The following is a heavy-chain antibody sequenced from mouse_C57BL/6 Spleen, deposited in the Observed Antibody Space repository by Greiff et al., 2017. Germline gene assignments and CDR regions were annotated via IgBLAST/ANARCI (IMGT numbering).Heavy chain of an antibody. CDR1: GFTFSDYG. CDR3: ASIAWRGYFDV. J-gene: IGHJ1*03. V-gene: IGHV5-17*01. CDR2: ISSGSSTI. Sequence: EVHLVESGGGLVKPGGSLKLSCAASGFTFSDYGMHWVRQAPEKGLAWVAYISSGSSTIYYADTVKGRFTISRDNAKNTLFLQMTSLRSEDTAMYYCASIAWRGYFDVWGTGTTVTVSS.